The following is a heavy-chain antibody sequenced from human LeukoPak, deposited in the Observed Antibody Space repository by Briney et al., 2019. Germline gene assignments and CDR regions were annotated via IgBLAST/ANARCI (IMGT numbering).Heavy chain of an antibody. CDR2: ISSSSRYI. D-gene: IGHD3-3*01. J-gene: IGHJ4*02. CDR3: ARGSGSGYSY. Sequence: GGSLRLSCVASGFTFSSYNMNWVRQAPGKGLEWVSSISSSSRYIYYTDSVKGRFTISRDNAKNSLYLQMNSLRAEDTAVYYCARGSGSGYSYWGQGTLVTVSS. V-gene: IGHV3-21*01. CDR1: GFTFSSYN.